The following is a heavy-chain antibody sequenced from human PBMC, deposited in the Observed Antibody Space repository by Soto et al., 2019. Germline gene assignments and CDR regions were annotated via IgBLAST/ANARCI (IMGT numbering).Heavy chain of an antibody. J-gene: IGHJ6*02. Sequence: QMQLVESGGGVVQPGRSLRLSCEASGFSFGTHDMHWVRQAPGKGLEWVAVVSYDGRNKYYADSVKGRFTISRDNYKNTLYLQMNSLRAEDTGMYYCAKEIGSDWSLYYHYGMDVWGQGTTVTVSS. V-gene: IGHV3-30*18. D-gene: IGHD3-9*01. CDR3: AKEIGSDWSLYYHYGMDV. CDR2: VSYDGRNK. CDR1: GFSFGTHD.